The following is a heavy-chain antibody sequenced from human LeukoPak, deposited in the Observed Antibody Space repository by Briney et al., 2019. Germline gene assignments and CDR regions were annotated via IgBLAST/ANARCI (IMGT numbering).Heavy chain of an antibody. Sequence: PGGSLRLSCAASGFTFSGYWMHWVRQVPGKGLVWVSRLNTDGSSTSYADSVKGRFTISRDNAKNTLYLQMNSLRAEDTAVYYCARDDAFRGVAMDVWGQGTTATVSS. CDR2: LNTDGSST. CDR1: GFTFSGYW. D-gene: IGHD3-16*01. CDR3: ARDDAFRGVAMDV. J-gene: IGHJ6*01. V-gene: IGHV3-74*01.